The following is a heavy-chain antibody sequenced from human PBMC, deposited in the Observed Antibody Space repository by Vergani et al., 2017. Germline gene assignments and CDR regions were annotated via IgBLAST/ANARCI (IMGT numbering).Heavy chain of an antibody. Sequence: QAQLQQWGAGLLKPSETLSLTCAIYGGSFNDYCWTWIRQPPGKGLEWIGEIRHDGITHYSPSLKSRVTISIDTSTHQFSLNLRSVTAADTAVYYCAREGYCTNGVCFTLFDVWDQGALVTVSS. CDR3: AREGYCTNGVCFTLFDV. V-gene: IGHV4-34*01. CDR1: GGSFNDYC. D-gene: IGHD2-8*01. J-gene: IGHJ4*02. CDR2: IRHDGIT.